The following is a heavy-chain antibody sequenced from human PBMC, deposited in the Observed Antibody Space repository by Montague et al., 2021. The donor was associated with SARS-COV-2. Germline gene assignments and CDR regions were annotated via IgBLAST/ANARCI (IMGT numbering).Heavy chain of an antibody. J-gene: IGHJ6*02. V-gene: IGHV4-39*07. CDR2: IYYSGST. Sequence: SETLSLTCTVSGGSISSSSYYWGWIRQPPGKGLGWIGSIYYSGSTYYNPSLESQVTISVDTSKNQFSLKLSSVTAADTAVYYCARVGRQQLVRLSGMDVWGQGPTVTVSS. D-gene: IGHD6-13*01. CDR3: ARVGRQQLVRLSGMDV. CDR1: GGSISSSSYY.